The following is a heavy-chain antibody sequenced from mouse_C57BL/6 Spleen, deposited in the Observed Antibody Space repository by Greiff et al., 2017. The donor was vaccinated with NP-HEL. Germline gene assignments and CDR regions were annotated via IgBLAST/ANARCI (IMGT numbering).Heavy chain of an antibody. Sequence: VQLQQSGAELARPGASVKLSCKASGYTFTSYGISWVKQRPGQGLEWIGEIYPRSGNTYYNEKFKGKATLTADKSSSTAYMELRSLTSEDSAVYFCARSGTTVVAHWYFDVWGTGTTVTVSS. CDR2: IYPRSGNT. V-gene: IGHV1-81*01. J-gene: IGHJ1*03. CDR3: ARSGTTVVAHWYFDV. D-gene: IGHD1-1*01. CDR1: GYTFTSYG.